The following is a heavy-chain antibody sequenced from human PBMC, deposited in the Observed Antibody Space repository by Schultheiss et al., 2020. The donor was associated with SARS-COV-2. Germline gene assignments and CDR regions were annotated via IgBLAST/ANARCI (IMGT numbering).Heavy chain of an antibody. Sequence: SQTLSLTCTVSGGSISSGSYYWSWIRQPAGNGLEWIGRIYTSGSTNYNPSLKSRVTISVDTSKNQFSLKLSSVTAADTAVYYCATERSDILTGYYRVWGQGTLVTVSS. CDR2: IYTSGST. CDR1: GGSISSGSYY. J-gene: IGHJ4*02. D-gene: IGHD3-9*01. V-gene: IGHV4-61*02. CDR3: ATERSDILTGYYRV.